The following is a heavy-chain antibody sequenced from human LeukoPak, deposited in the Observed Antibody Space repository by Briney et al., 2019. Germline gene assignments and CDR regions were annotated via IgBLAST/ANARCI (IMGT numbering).Heavy chain of an antibody. V-gene: IGHV1-2*06. CDR3: ARWTIRITIFGPLIGGMDV. J-gene: IGHJ6*02. CDR2: INPNSGGT. CDR1: GYTFTGYY. D-gene: IGHD3-3*01. Sequence: VASVKVCCKASGYTFTGYYMHWVRQTPGQGLEWMGRINPNSGGTNYAQKFQGRVTMTRDTSISTAYMELSRLRSDDTAVYYCARWTIRITIFGPLIGGMDVWGQGTTVTVSS.